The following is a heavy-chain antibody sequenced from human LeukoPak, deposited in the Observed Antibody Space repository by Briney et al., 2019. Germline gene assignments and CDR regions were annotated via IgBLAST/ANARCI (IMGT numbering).Heavy chain of an antibody. Sequence: KPSETLSLTCAVYGGSFSGYYWSWIRQPPGKGLEWIGEINHSGSTNYNPSLKSRVTISADTSKNQFSLKLSSVTAADTAVYYCARMYYDYVWGSYRSLDYWGQGTLVTVSS. CDR3: ARMYYDYVWGSYRSLDY. V-gene: IGHV4-34*01. CDR1: GGSFSGYY. D-gene: IGHD3-16*02. J-gene: IGHJ4*02. CDR2: INHSGST.